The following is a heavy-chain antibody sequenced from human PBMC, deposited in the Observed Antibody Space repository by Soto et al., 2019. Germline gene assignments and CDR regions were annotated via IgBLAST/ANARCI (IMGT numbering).Heavy chain of an antibody. CDR2: IWYDGSEK. J-gene: IGHJ3*02. CDR3: ASIVGALGIFDI. Sequence: PGGSLRLSCAASGFTFSSYGMHWVRQAPGKGLEWVSVIWYDGSEKYYADSVKGRFTISRDNSKNTLYLLMNSLRAEDTAVYHCASIVGALGIFDIWGQGTMVNVS. V-gene: IGHV3-33*08. CDR1: GFTFSSYG. D-gene: IGHD1-26*01.